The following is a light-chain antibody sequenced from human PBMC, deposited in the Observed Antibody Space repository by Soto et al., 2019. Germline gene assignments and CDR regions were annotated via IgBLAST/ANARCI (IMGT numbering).Light chain of an antibody. J-gene: IGLJ2*01. Sequence: QSVMTQPPSASGTPGLRVTISCSGSSSNIGSNYVYWYQQVPGTAPRLLMYRASQRPSGVPDRFSGSKSGTSASLAISGLRSEDEADYYCAAWDDTLKGLVFGGGTKLTVL. CDR2: RAS. V-gene: IGLV1-47*01. CDR3: AAWDDTLKGLV. CDR1: SSNIGSNY.